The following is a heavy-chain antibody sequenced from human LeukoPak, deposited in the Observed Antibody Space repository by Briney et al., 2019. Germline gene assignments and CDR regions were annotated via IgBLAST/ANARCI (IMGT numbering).Heavy chain of an antibody. J-gene: IGHJ4*02. Sequence: RASVKVSCKASGYTFTSYGISWVRQAPGQGLEWMGWISTYNGNTNYPQKLQGRVSMTTDTSTSTAYMELRSLRSDDTAVYYCARSSLAVAGSVFDLWARETVLTVSS. CDR2: ISTYNGNT. D-gene: IGHD6-19*01. V-gene: IGHV1-18*01. CDR1: GYTFTSYG. CDR3: ARSSLAVAGSVFDL.